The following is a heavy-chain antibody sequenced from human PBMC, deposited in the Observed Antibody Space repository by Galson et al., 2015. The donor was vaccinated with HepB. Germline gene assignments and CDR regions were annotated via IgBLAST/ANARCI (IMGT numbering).Heavy chain of an antibody. D-gene: IGHD3-9*01. CDR3: AHSKLRYFDWLKSGYFQH. J-gene: IGHJ1*01. Sequence: PALVKPTQTLTLTCTFSGFSLSTSGVGVGWIRQPPGKTLEWLALIYWDDDKRYSPSLKSRLTITKDTSKNQVVLTMTNMDPVDTATYYCAHSKLRYFDWLKSGYFQHWGQGTLVTVSS. V-gene: IGHV2-5*02. CDR2: IYWDDDK. CDR1: GFSLSTSGVG.